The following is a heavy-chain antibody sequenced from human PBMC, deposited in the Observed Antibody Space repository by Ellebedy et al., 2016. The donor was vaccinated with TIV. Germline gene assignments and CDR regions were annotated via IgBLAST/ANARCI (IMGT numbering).Heavy chain of an antibody. J-gene: IGHJ4*02. D-gene: IGHD5-12*01. CDR3: VTRGYSGYDYFDY. Sequence: ASVKVSCXASGGTFNNYAISWVRQAPGQGLEWMGWINPNNGGTNSAQKFQGRVTMTRDASISTAYMELSRLRSDDTAVYYCVTRGYSGYDYFDYWGQGTLVTVSS. CDR1: GGTFNNYA. CDR2: INPNNGGT. V-gene: IGHV1-2*02.